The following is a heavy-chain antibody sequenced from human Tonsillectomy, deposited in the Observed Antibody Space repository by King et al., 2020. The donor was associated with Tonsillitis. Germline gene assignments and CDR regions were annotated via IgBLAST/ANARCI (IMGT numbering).Heavy chain of an antibody. CDR1: GFTFSGSA. Sequence: VQLVESGGGLVQPGGSLKLSCAASGFTFSGSAMHWVRQASGKGLEWVGRIRSKANSYATAYAASVKVRFTISRDDSKNTAYLQMNSLKTEDTAVYYCTRLAAPEYGDYGDFWGQGTLVTVSS. D-gene: IGHD4-17*01. CDR3: TRLAAPEYGDYGDF. J-gene: IGHJ4*02. CDR2: IRSKANSYAT. V-gene: IGHV3-73*02.